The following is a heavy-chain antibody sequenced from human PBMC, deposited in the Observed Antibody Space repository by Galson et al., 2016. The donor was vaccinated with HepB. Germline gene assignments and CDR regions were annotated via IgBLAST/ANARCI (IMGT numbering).Heavy chain of an antibody. CDR2: ISYSGST. Sequence: TLSLTCTVSGGSISSGGYYWTWIRQHPGKGLEWIGYISYSGSTYYNPSLKSRVTISVDTTKNQFSLKVSSVTAADTAVYYRARDNGRLGELPLLDYWGQGTLVTVSS. V-gene: IGHV4-31*03. CDR3: ARDNGRLGELPLLDY. J-gene: IGHJ4*02. CDR1: GGSISSGGYY. D-gene: IGHD3-16*02.